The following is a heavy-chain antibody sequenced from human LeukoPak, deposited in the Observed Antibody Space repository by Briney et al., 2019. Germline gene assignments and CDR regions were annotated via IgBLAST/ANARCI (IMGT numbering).Heavy chain of an antibody. Sequence: GASVKVSCKASGYTFTSYGISWVRQAPGQGLERMGWISAYNGNTNYAQRLQGRVTMTTDTSTSTAYMELRSLRSDDTAVYYCARDWTTVTMSGYYYYMDVWGKGTAVTVSS. CDR1: GYTFTSYG. J-gene: IGHJ6*03. D-gene: IGHD4-17*01. CDR3: ARDWTTVTMSGYYYYMDV. V-gene: IGHV1-18*01. CDR2: ISAYNGNT.